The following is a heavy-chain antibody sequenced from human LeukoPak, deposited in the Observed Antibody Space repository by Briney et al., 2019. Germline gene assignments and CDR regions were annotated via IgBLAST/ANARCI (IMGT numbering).Heavy chain of an antibody. J-gene: IGHJ5*02. CDR3: AGGMWYITDL. D-gene: IGHD1-1*01. CDR2: IKQDGSAT. Sequence: PGGSLRLSCAASGFTFSNYWMNWVRQAPGKGLEWVANIKQDGSATNYIDSVKGRFTISRDNAKSSVYLEMNSLGDDDTGVYHCAGGMWYITDLWGQGILVTVSS. CDR1: GFTFSNYW. V-gene: IGHV3-7*01.